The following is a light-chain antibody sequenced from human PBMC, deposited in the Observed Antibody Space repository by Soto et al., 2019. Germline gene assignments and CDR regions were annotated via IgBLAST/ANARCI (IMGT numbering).Light chain of an antibody. Sequence: EIVLTQSPSLLSLSPGARATLSCRASQSVSHCLAWYQQKPGQAPRLLIYDASNRATGIPSRFSGSGSGTDFTLTISSLQSEDSAVYYCQQYNTWPRTFGQGTKVDIK. CDR1: QSVSHC. CDR3: QQYNTWPRT. J-gene: IGKJ1*01. CDR2: DAS. V-gene: IGKV3-11*01.